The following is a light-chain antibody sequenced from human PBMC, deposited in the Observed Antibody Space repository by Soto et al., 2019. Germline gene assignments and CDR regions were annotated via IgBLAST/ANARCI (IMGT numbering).Light chain of an antibody. CDR3: QNPNTYPLT. J-gene: IGKJ4*01. Sequence: DIQLTQSPSFLSASVGDRVTITCRASQGISSFLAWYQQKPGKAPNLLISGASTLRTGVPSRFSGSGSGTEFTLTNSSLQPENFATYFCQNPNTYPLTFGGGTKVEI. CDR1: QGISSF. V-gene: IGKV1-9*01. CDR2: GAS.